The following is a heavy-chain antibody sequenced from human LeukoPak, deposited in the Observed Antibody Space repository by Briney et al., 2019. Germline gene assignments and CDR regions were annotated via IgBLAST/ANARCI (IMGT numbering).Heavy chain of an antibody. CDR1: GGTFSSYA. J-gene: IGHJ4*02. Sequence: ASVKVSCKASGGTFSSYAISWVRQAPGQGLEWMGGIIPIFGTANYAQKFQGRVTITADESTSTAYMELSSLRSEDTAVYYCAGNPIELRGYSYGYFDYWGQGTLVTVSS. D-gene: IGHD5-18*01. CDR3: AGNPIELRGYSYGYFDY. V-gene: IGHV1-69*13. CDR2: IIPIFGTA.